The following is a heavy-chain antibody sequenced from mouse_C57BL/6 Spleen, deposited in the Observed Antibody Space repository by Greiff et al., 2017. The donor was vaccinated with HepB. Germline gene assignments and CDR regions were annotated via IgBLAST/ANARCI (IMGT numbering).Heavy chain of an antibody. CDR3: ATYYYGSSYKDYYAMDY. V-gene: IGHV2-2*01. CDR2: IWSGGST. CDR1: GFSLTSYG. J-gene: IGHJ4*01. Sequence: QVQLKESGPGLVQPSPSLSITCTVSGFSLTSYGVHWVRQSPGKGLEWLGVIWSGGSTDYNAAFISRLSISKDNSKSQVFFKMNSLQADDTAIYYCATYYYGSSYKDYYAMDYWGQGTSVTVSS. D-gene: IGHD1-1*01.